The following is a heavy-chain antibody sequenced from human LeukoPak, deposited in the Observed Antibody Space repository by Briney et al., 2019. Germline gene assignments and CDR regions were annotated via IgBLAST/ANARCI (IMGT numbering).Heavy chain of an antibody. D-gene: IGHD6-13*01. J-gene: IGHJ6*02. CDR3: ARGGRSSSSLDV. V-gene: IGHV3-21*04. CDR2: ISRNSTYI. CDR1: GFTFSSYI. Sequence: PGGSLRLSCAASGFTFSSYIMNWVRQAPGKGLEWVASISRNSTYIHYADSVKGRFTISRDNAKNSLYLQMNSLRAEDTAVYYCARGGRSSSSLDVWGQGTTVTVSS.